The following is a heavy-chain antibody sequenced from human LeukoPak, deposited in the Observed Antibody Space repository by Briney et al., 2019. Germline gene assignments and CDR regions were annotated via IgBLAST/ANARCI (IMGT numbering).Heavy chain of an antibody. D-gene: IGHD3-10*01. Sequence: PGGSLRLSCAASGFTFRSYAMHWVRQAPGKGLEWVAVISYDGSSKYYADSVKGRFTISRDNSKSTLYLQMNSLRAEDTAVYYCAKWGSGSYYSDWGQGTLVTVSS. CDR3: AKWGSGSYYSD. J-gene: IGHJ4*02. V-gene: IGHV3-30*04. CDR1: GFTFRSYA. CDR2: ISYDGSSK.